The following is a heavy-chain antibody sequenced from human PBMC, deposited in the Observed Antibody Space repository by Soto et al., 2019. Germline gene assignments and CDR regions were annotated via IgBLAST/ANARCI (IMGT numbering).Heavy chain of an antibody. Sequence: EVQLVESGGGLIQPGGSLRLSCAASGFTVSSNYMSWVRQAPGKGLEWVSVIYSGGSTYYADSVKGRFTISRDNSKNTVHLQMNSLRAEDTAVYYCAREWELPNHYGMDVWGQGTTVTVSS. J-gene: IGHJ6*02. V-gene: IGHV3-53*01. CDR1: GFTVSSNY. CDR3: AREWELPNHYGMDV. D-gene: IGHD1-26*01. CDR2: IYSGGST.